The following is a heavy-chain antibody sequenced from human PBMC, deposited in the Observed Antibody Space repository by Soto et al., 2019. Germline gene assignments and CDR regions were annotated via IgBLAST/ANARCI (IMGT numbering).Heavy chain of an antibody. V-gene: IGHV1-18*01. CDR3: ARDREYSRRWHIFDD. J-gene: IGHJ4*02. CDR2: ISAYNGNT. Sequence: GASVKVSCKASGYTFTSYGISWVRQAPGQGLEWMGWISAYNGNTNYAQKLQGRVTMTTDTSTSTAYMELRSLRSDDTAVYYCARDREYSRRWHIFDDWGKGTLVPVSS. D-gene: IGHD6-6*01. CDR1: GYTFTSYG.